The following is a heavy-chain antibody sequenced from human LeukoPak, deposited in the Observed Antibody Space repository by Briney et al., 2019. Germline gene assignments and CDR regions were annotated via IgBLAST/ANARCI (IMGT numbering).Heavy chain of an antibody. CDR1: GYTFTGYY. D-gene: IGHD1-7*01. J-gene: IGHJ4*02. V-gene: IGHV1-2*02. Sequence: GASVKVPCXASGYTFTGYYMHWVRQAPGQGLEWMGWINPNSGGTNYAQKFQGRVTMTRDTSISTAYMELSRLRSDDTAVYYCARVDPRRNLWTFDYWGQGTLVTVSS. CDR3: ARVDPRRNLWTFDY. CDR2: INPNSGGT.